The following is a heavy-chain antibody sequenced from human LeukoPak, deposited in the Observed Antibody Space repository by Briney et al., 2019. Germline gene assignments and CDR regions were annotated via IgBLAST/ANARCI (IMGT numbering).Heavy chain of an antibody. CDR1: GFTFSSYA. J-gene: IGHJ4*02. Sequence: GRSLRPSCAASGFTFSSYAMHWVRQAPGKGLEWVAVISYDGSNKYYADSVKGRFTISRDNSKNTLYLQMNSLRAEDTAVYYCARIHYGSGSSSLFDYWGQGTLVTVSS. CDR2: ISYDGSNK. CDR3: ARIHYGSGSSSLFDY. D-gene: IGHD3-10*01. V-gene: IGHV3-30-3*01.